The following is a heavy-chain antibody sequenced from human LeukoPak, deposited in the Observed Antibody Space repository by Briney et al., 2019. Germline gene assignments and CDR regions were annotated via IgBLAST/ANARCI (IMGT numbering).Heavy chain of an antibody. CDR2: IKSKTDGGTT. CDR1: GFTFSNAW. CDR3: TTDISQTYYDILTGYLVGGFFDY. J-gene: IGHJ4*02. V-gene: IGHV3-15*01. Sequence: GGSLRLSCAASGFTFSNAWMSWVRQAPGKGLEWVGRIKSKTDGGTTDYAAPVKGRFTISRDDSKNTLYLQMNSLKTEDTAVYYCTTDISQTYYDILTGYLVGGFFDYWGQGTLVTVSS. D-gene: IGHD3-9*01.